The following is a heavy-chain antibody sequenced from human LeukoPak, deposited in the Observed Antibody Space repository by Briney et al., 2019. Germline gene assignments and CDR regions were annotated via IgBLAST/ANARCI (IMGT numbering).Heavy chain of an antibody. V-gene: IGHV3-73*01. D-gene: IGHD3-22*01. CDR3: TRRAKDDSSGYYST. J-gene: IGHJ5*02. CDR1: GFTFSSYG. Sequence: GSLRLSCAASGFTFSSYGMHWVRQAPGKGPEWVGRIRSKANSYATAYAASVKGRFTISRDESKNTAYLQMNSLKTEDTAVYYCTRRAKDDSSGYYSTWGQGTLVTVSS. CDR2: IRSKANSYAT.